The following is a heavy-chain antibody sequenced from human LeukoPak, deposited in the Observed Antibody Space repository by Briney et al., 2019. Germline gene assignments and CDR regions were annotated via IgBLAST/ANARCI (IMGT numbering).Heavy chain of an antibody. V-gene: IGHV4-39*01. D-gene: IGHD3-22*01. CDR2: IYYRGST. CDR1: GGSISSSSYY. J-gene: IGHJ4*02. Sequence: PSETLSLTCTVSGGSISSSSYYWGWIRQPPGKGLEWIGGIYYRGSTYYNPSLKSRVTISVDTSKNQFSLKLSSVTAADTAVYYCARSHATYYYDSSGYYYDYWGQGTLVTVSS. CDR3: ARSHATYYYDSSGYYYDY.